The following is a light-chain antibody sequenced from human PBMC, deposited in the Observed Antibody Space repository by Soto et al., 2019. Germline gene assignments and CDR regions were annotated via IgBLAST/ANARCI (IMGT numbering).Light chain of an antibody. V-gene: IGKV1-12*01. CDR1: QGLSSW. CDR2: AAS. Sequence: DIQMTQSPSSVSASVGDRVTITCRASQGLSSWLAWYQQKPGKAPKLLIYAASSLQSGVQSRFSGSGSGTDFTLTTNSLQPEAFATYYWQQANSFPLTFGAGTKVEIK. CDR3: QQANSFPLT. J-gene: IGKJ4*01.